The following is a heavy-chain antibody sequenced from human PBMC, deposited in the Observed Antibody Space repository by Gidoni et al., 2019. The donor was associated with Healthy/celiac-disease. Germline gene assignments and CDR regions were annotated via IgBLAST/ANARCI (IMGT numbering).Heavy chain of an antibody. V-gene: IGHV4-34*01. Sequence: QVQLQQWGAGLLKPSETLSLTCAVYGGSFSGYYWSWIRQPPGKVLEWIGEINHSGSTNYNPSLKSRVTISVDTSKNQFSLKLSSVTAADTAVYYCARHPRGIAVAGTTGYYFDYWGQGTLVTVSS. D-gene: IGHD6-19*01. CDR1: GGSFSGYY. CDR2: INHSGST. J-gene: IGHJ4*02. CDR3: ARHPRGIAVAGTTGYYFDY.